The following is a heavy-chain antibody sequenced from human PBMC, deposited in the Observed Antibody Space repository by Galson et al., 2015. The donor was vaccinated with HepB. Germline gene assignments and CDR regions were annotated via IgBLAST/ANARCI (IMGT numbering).Heavy chain of an antibody. Sequence: SETLSLTCTVSGGSISSYYWSWIRQPPGKGLEWIGYIYYSGSTNYNPSLKSRVTISVDTSKNQFSLKLSSVTAADTAVYYCARQNAKGRSWYGLDYYFDYWGQGTLVTVSS. V-gene: IGHV4-59*08. J-gene: IGHJ4*02. CDR1: GGSISSYY. CDR3: ARQNAKGRSWYGLDYYFDY. CDR2: IYYSGST. D-gene: IGHD6-13*01.